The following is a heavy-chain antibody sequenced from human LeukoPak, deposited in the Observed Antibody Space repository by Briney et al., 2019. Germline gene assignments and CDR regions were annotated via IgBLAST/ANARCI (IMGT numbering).Heavy chain of an antibody. V-gene: IGHV4-38-2*01. CDR3: ARRSLGTIDY. Sequence: SETLSLTCAVSGFSISSGYYWGWIRQPPGKGLEWIGSIYHSGSTYYNPSLKSRVTISVDTSKNQFSLKLSSVTAADTAVYYCARRSLGTIDYWGQGTLVTVSS. CDR1: GFSISSGYY. J-gene: IGHJ4*02. D-gene: IGHD3/OR15-3a*01. CDR2: IYHSGST.